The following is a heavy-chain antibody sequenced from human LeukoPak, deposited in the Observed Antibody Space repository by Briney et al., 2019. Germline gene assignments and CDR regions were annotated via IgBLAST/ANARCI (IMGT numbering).Heavy chain of an antibody. D-gene: IGHD2-15*01. CDR1: GGSISSYY. Sequence: SETLSLTCTVSGGSISSYYRSWIRQPAGKGLEWIGRIYTSGSTNYNPSLKSRVTMSVDTSKNQFSLKLSSVTAADTAVYYCARGYVVAATFDYWGQGTLVTVSS. CDR2: IYTSGST. V-gene: IGHV4-4*07. J-gene: IGHJ4*02. CDR3: ARGYVVAATFDY.